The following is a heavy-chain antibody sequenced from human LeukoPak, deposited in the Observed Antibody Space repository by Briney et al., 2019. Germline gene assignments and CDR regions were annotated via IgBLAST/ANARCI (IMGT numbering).Heavy chain of an antibody. V-gene: IGHV3-7*01. Sequence: PGGSLRLSCAASGFTFSNYWTSWVRQAPGKGLEWVANIKQDGSERYYVDSVKGRFTISRDNAKNSLYLQMNSLRAEDTAVYYCATYYSERSSYYMDVWGKGTTVTVSS. CDR3: ATYYSERSSYYMDV. CDR1: GFTFSNYW. D-gene: IGHD3-10*01. J-gene: IGHJ6*03. CDR2: IKQDGSER.